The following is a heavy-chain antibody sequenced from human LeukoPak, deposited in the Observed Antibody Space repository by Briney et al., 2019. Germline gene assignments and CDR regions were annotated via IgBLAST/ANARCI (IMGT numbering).Heavy chain of an antibody. Sequence: PGGSLRLSCAASGFTFSSYSMNWVRQAPGKGLEWVSSISSSSSYIYYADSVKGRFTISRDNAKNSLYLQMNSLRAEDTAVYYCASSIAARPAHDAFDIWGQGTMVTVSS. CDR3: ASSIAARPAHDAFDI. CDR1: GFTFSSYS. D-gene: IGHD6-6*01. CDR2: ISSSSSYI. V-gene: IGHV3-21*01. J-gene: IGHJ3*02.